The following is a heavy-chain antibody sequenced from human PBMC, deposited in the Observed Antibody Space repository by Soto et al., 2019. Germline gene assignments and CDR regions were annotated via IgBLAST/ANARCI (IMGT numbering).Heavy chain of an antibody. CDR1: GGSISSSSYY. CDR3: ARGGDSSGYYSYFDY. V-gene: IGHV4-39*01. Sequence: PSETLSLTCTVSGGSISSSSYYWGWIRQPPGKGLEWIGSIYYSGSTYYNPSLKSRVTISVDTSKNQFSLKLSSVTAADTAVYYCARGGDSSGYYSYFDYWGQGTLVTVSS. D-gene: IGHD3-22*01. CDR2: IYYSGST. J-gene: IGHJ4*02.